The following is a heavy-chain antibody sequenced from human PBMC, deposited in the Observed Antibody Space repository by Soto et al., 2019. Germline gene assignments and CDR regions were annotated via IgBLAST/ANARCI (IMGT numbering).Heavy chain of an antibody. CDR2: INPNSGGT. Sequence: ASVKVSCKASGYTFTGYYMHWVRQAPGQGLEWMGWINPNSGGTNYAQKFQGWVTMTRDTSTSTAYMELSRLRSDDTAVYYCARGGQQLVRDDDVFDSWGKGTRVTV. CDR3: ARGGQQLVRDDDVFDS. V-gene: IGHV1-2*04. D-gene: IGHD6-13*01. J-gene: IGHJ3*02. CDR1: GYTFTGYY.